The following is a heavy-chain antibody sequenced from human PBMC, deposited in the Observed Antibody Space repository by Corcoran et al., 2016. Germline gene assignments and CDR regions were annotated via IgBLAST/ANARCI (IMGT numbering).Heavy chain of an antibody. CDR3: ARGTGYCSGGSCYSDPFDY. D-gene: IGHD2-15*01. Sequence: QLQLQESGPGLVKPSETLSLTCTVSGGSISSSSYYWGWIRQPPGKGLEWIGSIYYSGSTYYNPSLKSRVTISVDTSKNQFSLKLSSVTAADTAVYYCARGTGYCSGGSCYSDPFDYWGQGTLVTVSS. CDR1: GGSISSSSYY. CDR2: IYYSGST. J-gene: IGHJ4*02. V-gene: IGHV4-39*07.